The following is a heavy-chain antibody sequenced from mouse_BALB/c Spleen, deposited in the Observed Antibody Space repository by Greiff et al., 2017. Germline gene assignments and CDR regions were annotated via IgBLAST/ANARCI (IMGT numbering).Heavy chain of an antibody. CDR3: AYYYGSGAY. J-gene: IGHJ3*01. V-gene: IGHV1S132*01. D-gene: IGHD1-1*01. CDR1: GYTFTSYW. Sequence: QVQLQQSGAELVKPGASVKLSCKTSGYTFTSYWIQWVKQRPGQGLGWIGEIFPGTGTTYYNEKFKGKATLTIDTSSSTAYMQLSSLTSEDSAVYFCAYYYGSGAYWGQGTLVTVSA. CDR2: IFPGTGTT.